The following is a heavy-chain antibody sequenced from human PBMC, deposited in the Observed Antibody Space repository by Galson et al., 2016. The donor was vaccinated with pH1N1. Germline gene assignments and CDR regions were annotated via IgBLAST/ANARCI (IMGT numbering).Heavy chain of an antibody. CDR1: GYRFRDYY. CDR2: VDPKTGGP. CDR3: ARVEGRAAAGTTD. V-gene: IGHV1-2*06. D-gene: IGHD6-13*01. J-gene: IGHJ4*01. Sequence: SVKVSCKASGYRFRDYYVHWVRQAPGHGLEWIGRVDPKTGGPKSGQKFQGRVTMTSDTSITKGYMELTRRKSDDTALYYCARVEGRAAAGTTDWGQGTLVTVSS.